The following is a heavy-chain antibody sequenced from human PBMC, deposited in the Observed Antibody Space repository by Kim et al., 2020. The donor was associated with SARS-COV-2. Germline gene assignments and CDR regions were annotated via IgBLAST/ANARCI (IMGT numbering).Heavy chain of an antibody. J-gene: IGHJ3*02. CDR3: ARDLMGQEGGRAFDI. D-gene: IGHD3-16*01. CDR1: GGSISSGGYY. CDR2: IYYSGST. Sequence: SETLSLTCTVSGGSISSGGYYWSWIRQHPGKGLEWIGYIYYSGSTYYNPSLKSRVTISVDTSKNQFSLKLSSVTAADTAVYYCARDLMGQEGGRAFDIWGQGTMVTVSS. V-gene: IGHV4-31*03.